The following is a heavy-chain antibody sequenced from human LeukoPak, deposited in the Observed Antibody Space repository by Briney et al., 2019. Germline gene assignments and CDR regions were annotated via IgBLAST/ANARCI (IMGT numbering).Heavy chain of an antibody. D-gene: IGHD3-16*01. CDR2: IDQSGGRN. CDR3: ARDVEGGTFDI. Sequence: GGSLRLSCAASGFTFSSYWMSWVRQAPGKGLEWVANIDQSGGRNNYVDSVKGRFTISRDNAKNSLFLEMSSLRADDTAVYFCARDVEGGTFDIWGQGTTVTVSS. J-gene: IGHJ3*02. V-gene: IGHV3-7*05. CDR1: GFTFSSYW.